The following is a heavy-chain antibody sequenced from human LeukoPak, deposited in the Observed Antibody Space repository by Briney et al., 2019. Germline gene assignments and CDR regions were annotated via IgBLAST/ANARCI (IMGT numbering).Heavy chain of an antibody. CDR3: ASTGYSSPLDYYGMDV. D-gene: IGHD6-13*01. V-gene: IGHV4-34*01. CDR1: GGSFSGYY. Sequence: SSETLSLTCAVYGGSFSGYYWSWIRQPPGKGLEWIGEINHSGSTNYNPSLKSRVTISVDTSKNQFSLKLSSVTAADTAVYYCASTGYSSPLDYYGMDVWGQGTTVTISS. J-gene: IGHJ6*02. CDR2: INHSGST.